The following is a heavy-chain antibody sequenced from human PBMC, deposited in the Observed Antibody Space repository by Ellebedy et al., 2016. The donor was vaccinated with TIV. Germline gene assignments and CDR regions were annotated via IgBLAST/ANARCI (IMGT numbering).Heavy chain of an antibody. Sequence: MPSETLSLTCTVSGGSISSGGYYWSWIRQHPGKGLEWIGYIYYSGSTYYNPSLKSRVTISVDTSKNQFSLKLSSVTAADTAVYYCARGSAVVVADGYYFDYWGQGTLVTVSS. CDR1: GGSISSGGYY. J-gene: IGHJ4*02. V-gene: IGHV4-31*03. D-gene: IGHD2-15*01. CDR2: IYYSGST. CDR3: ARGSAVVVADGYYFDY.